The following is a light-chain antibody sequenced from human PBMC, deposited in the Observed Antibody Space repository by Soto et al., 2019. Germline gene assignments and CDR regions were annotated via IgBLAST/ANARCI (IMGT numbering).Light chain of an antibody. CDR3: QQYYEAPAMYS. J-gene: IGKJ2*01. V-gene: IGKV4-1*01. CDR2: WAS. Sequence: DIVMTQSPDSLAVSLGERATINCKSSQSVLYSSNNKNYLAWYQQKPGQPPKLLIYWASTRESGVPDRFSGSGSGTDSTLTISSLQAEDVAVYYCQQYYEAPAMYSFGQGTQLEIK. CDR1: QSVLYSSNNKNY.